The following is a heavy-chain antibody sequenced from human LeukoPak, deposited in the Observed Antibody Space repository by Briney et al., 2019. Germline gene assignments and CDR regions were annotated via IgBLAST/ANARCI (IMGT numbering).Heavy chain of an antibody. CDR1: GYSFNTYW. D-gene: IGHD1-1*01. Sequence: GGSLQISFKGSGYSFNTYWIGWVRQMPGKGLEWMGIIYPGDSDTRYSPSFQGQVTISADKSINTAFLQWSSLRASDTAMYYCARRGTNEYFDLWGRGTLVTVSS. CDR2: IYPGDSDT. V-gene: IGHV5-51*01. J-gene: IGHJ2*01. CDR3: ARRGTNEYFDL.